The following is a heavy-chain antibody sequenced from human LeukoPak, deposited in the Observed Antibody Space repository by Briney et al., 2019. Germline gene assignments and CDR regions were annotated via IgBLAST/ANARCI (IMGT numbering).Heavy chain of an antibody. Sequence: PGGSLRLSCAASGFTFSDHYMSWIRQAPGKGLEWVSSITSSGSHIYYADSVKGRFTISRDNAKNSLFLQMNSLRVEDTAVYYCARGYWNFDYWGQGTLVTVSS. J-gene: IGHJ4*02. V-gene: IGHV3-11*04. CDR2: ITSSGSHI. CDR3: ARGYWNFDY. D-gene: IGHD2-21*01. CDR1: GFTFSDHY.